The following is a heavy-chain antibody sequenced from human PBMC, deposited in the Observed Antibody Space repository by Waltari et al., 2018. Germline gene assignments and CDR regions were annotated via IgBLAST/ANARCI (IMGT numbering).Heavy chain of an antibody. D-gene: IGHD6-13*01. CDR2: IIPTFGTA. CDR3: ARDRFSAGYYYYYGMDV. J-gene: IGHJ6*02. V-gene: IGHV1-69*13. Sequence: QVQLVQSGAEVKKPGSSVKVSCKASGGTFSSYAISWVRQAPGQGLEWMGGIIPTFGTANYAQKVQGRVTITADESTSTAYMELSSLRSEDTAVYYCARDRFSAGYYYYYGMDVWGQGTTVTVSS. CDR1: GGTFSSYA.